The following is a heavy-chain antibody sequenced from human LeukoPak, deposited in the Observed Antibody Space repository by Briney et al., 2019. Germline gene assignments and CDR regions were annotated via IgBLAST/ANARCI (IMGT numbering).Heavy chain of an antibody. V-gene: IGHV4-34*01. CDR1: GGSFSGYY. D-gene: IGHD6-19*01. CDR3: ARTPGYSSGWYYYYYGMDV. Sequence: PSETLSLTCAVYGGSFSGYYWSWIRQPPGKGLKWIGEINHSGSTNYNPSLKSRVTISVDTSKTQSSLKLSSVTAADTAVYYCARTPGYSSGWYYYYYGMDVWGQGTTVTVSS. CDR2: INHSGST. J-gene: IGHJ6*02.